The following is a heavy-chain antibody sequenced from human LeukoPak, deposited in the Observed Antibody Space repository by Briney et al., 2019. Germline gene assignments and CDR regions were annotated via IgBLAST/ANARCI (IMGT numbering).Heavy chain of an antibody. CDR1: GFTFSSYS. Sequence: GGSLRLSCVASGFTFSSYSMNWVRQAPGKGLEWVSSISSSSSYKYYTDSVKGRFTISRDNSKNTLYLQMNSLRAEDTAVYYCAKTGGAKYFQHWGQGTLVTVSS. CDR3: AKTGGAKYFQH. D-gene: IGHD2-8*02. J-gene: IGHJ1*01. V-gene: IGHV3-21*04. CDR2: ISSSSSYK.